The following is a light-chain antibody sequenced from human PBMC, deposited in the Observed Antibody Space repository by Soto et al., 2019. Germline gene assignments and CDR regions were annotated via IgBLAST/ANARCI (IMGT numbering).Light chain of an antibody. V-gene: IGKV3-15*01. CDR2: GAS. CDR3: QQYNNWPWT. CDR1: QSVSSN. J-gene: IGKJ1*01. Sequence: EIVMTQSPATLSVSPGERATLSCRASQSVSSNLAWYQQKPGQAPRLLIYGASTRATGITARFSGSGSGTEFTLTISSLQSEDFAVYYCQQYNNWPWTF.